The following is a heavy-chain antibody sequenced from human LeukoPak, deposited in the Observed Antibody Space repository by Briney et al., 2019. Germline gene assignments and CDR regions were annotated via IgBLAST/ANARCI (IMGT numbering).Heavy chain of an antibody. CDR2: IYYSGST. J-gene: IGHJ4*02. CDR1: GGSISSGGYY. V-gene: IGHV4-31*03. CDR3: AASREKASYYDFWSGYPAPSDY. Sequence: KSSETLSLTCTVSGGSISSGGYYWSRIRQHPGKGLEWIGYIYYSGSTYYNPSLKSRVTISVDTSKNQFSLKLSSVTAADTAVYYCAASREKASYYDFWSGYPAPSDYWGQGTLVTVSS. D-gene: IGHD3-3*01.